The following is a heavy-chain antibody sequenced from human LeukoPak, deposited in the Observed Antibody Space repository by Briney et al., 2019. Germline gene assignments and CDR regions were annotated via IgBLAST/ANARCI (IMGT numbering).Heavy chain of an antibody. V-gene: IGHV1-2*06. CDR3: ARTALDLYYYDSSDSAGFDY. Sequence: ASVKVSCKASGYTFTGYYMHWVRQAPGQGLEWMGRINPNSGGTNYAQKFQGRVTMTRDTSISTAYMELSRLRFDDTAVYYCARTALDLYYYDSSDSAGFDYWGQGTLVTVSS. CDR2: INPNSGGT. D-gene: IGHD3-22*01. CDR1: GYTFTGYY. J-gene: IGHJ4*02.